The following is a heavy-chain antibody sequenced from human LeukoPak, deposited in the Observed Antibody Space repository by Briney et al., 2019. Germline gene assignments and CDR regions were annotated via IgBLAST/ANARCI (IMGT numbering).Heavy chain of an antibody. Sequence: SETLSLTCTVSGTTICAFYWAWIRQSPGKGLEWIGYIYTGWTTNYNPSLYSRVTISVDTSKNQIFLKLRSVTAADTAVYFCARQFNDNGDYLGWFDPWGQGTLVTVSP. CDR2: IYTGWTT. CDR3: ARQFNDNGDYLGWFDP. D-gene: IGHD4-17*01. V-gene: IGHV4-4*09. J-gene: IGHJ5*02. CDR1: GTTICAFY.